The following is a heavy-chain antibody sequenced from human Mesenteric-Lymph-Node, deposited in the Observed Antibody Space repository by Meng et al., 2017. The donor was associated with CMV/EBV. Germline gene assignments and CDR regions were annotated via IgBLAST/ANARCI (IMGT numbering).Heavy chain of an antibody. CDR3: ARAVVVVAALDY. Sequence: GESLKISCAASGFTVSSSHMSWVRQAPGKGLEWVANIKQDGSEKYYVDSVKGRFTISRDNAKNSLYLQMNSLRAEDTAVYYCARAVVVVAALDYWGQGTLVTVSS. CDR2: IKQDGSEK. J-gene: IGHJ4*02. D-gene: IGHD2-15*01. CDR1: GFTVSSSH. V-gene: IGHV3-7*01.